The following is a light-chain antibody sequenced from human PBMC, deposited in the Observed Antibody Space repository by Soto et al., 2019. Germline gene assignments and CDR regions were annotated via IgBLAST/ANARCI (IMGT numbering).Light chain of an antibody. CDR3: QLSQQRSSWPPIA. J-gene: IGKJ5*01. CDR2: DAS. CDR1: QTVRRNF. V-gene: IGKV3D-20*01. Sequence: EVVLTQSPAILSLSPGDRATLSCGASQTVRRNFLAWYQKRPGLAPRLLIYDASFRATGIPERFSGSGSGTDFTLSISSPEPEDFAVYYCQLSQQRSSWPPIAFGQGTRLEI.